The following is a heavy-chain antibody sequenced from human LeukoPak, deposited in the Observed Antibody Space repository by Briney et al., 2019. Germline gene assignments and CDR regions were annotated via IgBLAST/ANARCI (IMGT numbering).Heavy chain of an antibody. J-gene: IGHJ4*02. Sequence: SETLSLTCTVSGGSISSNYWSWIRQPPGKGLEWIGYIYYSGSTNYNPSLKSRVTISVGTSKNQLSLKLSSVTAADTAVYYCARSNWDTYYFDYWGQGTLVTVSS. CDR3: ARSNWDTYYFDY. CDR1: GGSISSNY. V-gene: IGHV4-59*08. CDR2: IYYSGST. D-gene: IGHD7-27*01.